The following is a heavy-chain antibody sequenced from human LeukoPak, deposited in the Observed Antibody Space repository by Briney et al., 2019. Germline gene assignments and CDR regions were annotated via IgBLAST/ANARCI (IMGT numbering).Heavy chain of an antibody. CDR2: VSRGGDST. V-gene: IGHV3-23*01. CDR1: GFTFSSNA. J-gene: IGHJ4*02. D-gene: IGHD1-1*01. CDR3: ASLAEEANW. Sequence: PGGSLRLSCAASGFTFSSNAMSWVRQAPGKGLQWVSAVSRGGDSTYYADSVKGRFTISRDNSKNTLYLQMNSLRAEDTAVYYCASLAEEANWWGQGTLVTVSS.